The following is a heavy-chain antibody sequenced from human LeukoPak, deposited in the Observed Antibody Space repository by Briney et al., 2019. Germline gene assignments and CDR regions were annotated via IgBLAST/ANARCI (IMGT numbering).Heavy chain of an antibody. CDR1: GYTFTGYY. D-gene: IGHD3-10*01. CDR2: INPNSGGT. Sequence: GASVKVSCTASGYTFTGYYMHWVRQAPGQGLEWMGWINPNSGGTNYAQKFQGRVTMTRDTSISTAYMELSRLRSDDTAVYYCARDLETRGVLDYWGQGTLVTVSS. CDR3: ARDLETRGVLDY. J-gene: IGHJ4*02. V-gene: IGHV1-2*02.